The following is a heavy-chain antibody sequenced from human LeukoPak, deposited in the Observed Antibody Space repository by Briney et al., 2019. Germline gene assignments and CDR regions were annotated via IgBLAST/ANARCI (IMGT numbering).Heavy chain of an antibody. CDR1: GYTFTSYA. Sequence: ASVKVSCKASGYTFTSYAMHWVRQAPGQRLEWMGWINAGNGNTKYSQEFQDRVTITRDTSASTAYMELSSLRSEDMAVYYCARSFSRRWWSIDYWGQGTLVTVSS. J-gene: IGHJ4*02. V-gene: IGHV1-3*03. D-gene: IGHD2-15*01. CDR2: INAGNGNT. CDR3: ARSFSRRWWSIDY.